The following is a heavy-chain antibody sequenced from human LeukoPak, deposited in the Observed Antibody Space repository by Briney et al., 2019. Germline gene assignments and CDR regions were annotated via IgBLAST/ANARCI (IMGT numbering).Heavy chain of an antibody. CDR3: ARDRLFGPAGYFDY. D-gene: IGHD3-10*02. J-gene: IGHJ4*02. CDR1: GYTFTSYG. CDR2: ISAYSGNT. Sequence: ASVKVSCKASGYTFTSYGISWVRQAPGQGLEWVGWISAYSGNTNYAQKFQGRVTMTTDTSTSTAYMELRSLRSDDTAVYYCARDRLFGPAGYFDYWGQGTLVTVSS. V-gene: IGHV1-18*01.